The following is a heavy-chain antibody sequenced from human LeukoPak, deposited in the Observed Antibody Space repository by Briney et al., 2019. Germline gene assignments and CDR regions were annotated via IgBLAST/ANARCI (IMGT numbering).Heavy chain of an antibody. D-gene: IGHD6-19*01. Sequence: GGSLRLSCAASGFTFSSYSMNWVRQAPGKGLEWVSSISSSSSYIYYADSVKGRFTISRDNAKNSLYLQMNSLRAEDTAVYYCARDRFLYSSGWTFDYWGQGTLVTVSS. J-gene: IGHJ4*02. CDR1: GFTFSSYS. V-gene: IGHV3-21*01. CDR2: ISSSSSYI. CDR3: ARDRFLYSSGWTFDY.